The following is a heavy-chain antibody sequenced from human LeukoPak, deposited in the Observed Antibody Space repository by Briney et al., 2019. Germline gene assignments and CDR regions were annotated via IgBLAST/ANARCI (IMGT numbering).Heavy chain of an antibody. D-gene: IGHD6-6*01. CDR3: AKERVAARPAPFDY. Sequence: QSEGSLRLSCAASGFTFSSYGMHWVRQAPGKGLEWVAVIWYDGSNKYYADSVKGRFTISRDNSKNTLYLQMNSLRAEDTAVYYCAKERVAARPAPFDYWGQGTLVTVSS. CDR2: IWYDGSNK. J-gene: IGHJ4*02. CDR1: GFTFSSYG. V-gene: IGHV3-33*06.